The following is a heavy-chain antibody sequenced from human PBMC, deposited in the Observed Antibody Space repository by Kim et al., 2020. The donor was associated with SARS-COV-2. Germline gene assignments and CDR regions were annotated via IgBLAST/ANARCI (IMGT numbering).Heavy chain of an antibody. CDR2: IYYSGST. CDR1: GGSVSSGSYY. Sequence: SETLSLTCTVSGGSVSSGSYYWSWIRQPPGKGLEWIGYIYYSGSTNYNPSLKSRVTITVDTSKNQFSLKLSSVTAADTAAYYWARWGYQLLDFRDWFDPWGERARVTVTS. D-gene: IGHD2-2*01. CDR3: ARWGYQLLDFRDWFDP. V-gene: IGHV4-61*01. J-gene: IGHJ5*02.